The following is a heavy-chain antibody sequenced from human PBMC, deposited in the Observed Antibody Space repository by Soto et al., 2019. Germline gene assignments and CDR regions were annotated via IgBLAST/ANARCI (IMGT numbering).Heavy chain of an antibody. CDR3: AREHRPNYYYYYGMDV. J-gene: IGHJ6*02. V-gene: IGHV4-31*03. Sequence: SETLSLTCTVSGTSISSGGYYWSWIRQHPGKGLEWIGYIYYSGSTYYNPSLKSRVTISVDTSKNQFSLKLSSVTAADTAVYYCAREHRPNYYYYYGMDVWGQGTTVNV. CDR1: GTSISSGGYY. CDR2: IYYSGST.